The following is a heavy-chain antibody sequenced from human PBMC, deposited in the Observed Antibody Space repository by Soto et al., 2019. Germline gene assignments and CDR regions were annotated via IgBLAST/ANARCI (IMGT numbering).Heavy chain of an antibody. CDR1: GGSFSGYY. V-gene: IGHV4-34*01. CDR3: ARGRYIARSGSWSLNPGRFDY. Sequence: QVQLQQWGAGLLKPSETLSLTCAVYGGSFSGYYWSWIRQPPGKGLEWIGEINHSGSTNYNPSLKSRVTISVDTSKNQFSLKLSSVTAADTAVYYCARGRYIARSGSWSLNPGRFDYWGQGTLVTVSS. J-gene: IGHJ4*02. CDR2: INHSGST. D-gene: IGHD2-15*01.